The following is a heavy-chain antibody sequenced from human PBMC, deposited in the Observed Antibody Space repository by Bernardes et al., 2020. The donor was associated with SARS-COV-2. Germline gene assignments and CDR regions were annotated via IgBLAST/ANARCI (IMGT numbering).Heavy chain of an antibody. Sequence: ASVKVSCKASGYTFTSYDINWVRQATGQGLEWMGWMNPNSGNTGYAQKFQGRVTMTRNTSISTAYMELSSLRSEDTAVYYCARGRIQLWLRGFDYWGQGTLVTVSS. CDR1: GYTFTSYD. D-gene: IGHD5-18*01. CDR2: MNPNSGNT. V-gene: IGHV1-8*01. J-gene: IGHJ4*02. CDR3: ARGRIQLWLRGFDY.